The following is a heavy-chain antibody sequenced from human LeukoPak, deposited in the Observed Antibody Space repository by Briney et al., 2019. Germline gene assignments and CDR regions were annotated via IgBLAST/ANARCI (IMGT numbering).Heavy chain of an antibody. CDR3: ATTYYYDSSGYAGY. D-gene: IGHD3-22*01. CDR2: INSDGSST. V-gene: IGHV3-74*01. CDR1: GFTFSTYW. Sequence: GGSLRLSCAASGFTFSTYWMHWVRQAPGKGLVWVSRINSDGSSTSYADSVKGRFTISRDNAKHTLYLQMNSLGAEDTAVYYCATTYYYDSSGYAGYWGQGTLVTVSS. J-gene: IGHJ4*02.